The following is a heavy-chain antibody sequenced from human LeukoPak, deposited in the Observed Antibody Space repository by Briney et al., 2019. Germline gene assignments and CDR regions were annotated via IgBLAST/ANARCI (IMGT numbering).Heavy chain of an antibody. CDR3: ATTYYYDSSGYAGY. D-gene: IGHD3-22*01. CDR2: INSDGSST. V-gene: IGHV3-74*01. CDR1: GFTFSTYW. Sequence: GGSLRLSCAASGFTFSTYWMHWVRQAPGKGLVWVSRINSDGSSTSYADSVKGRFTISRDNAKHTLYLQMNSLGAEDTAVYYCATTYYYDSSGYAGYWGQGTLVTVSS. J-gene: IGHJ4*02.